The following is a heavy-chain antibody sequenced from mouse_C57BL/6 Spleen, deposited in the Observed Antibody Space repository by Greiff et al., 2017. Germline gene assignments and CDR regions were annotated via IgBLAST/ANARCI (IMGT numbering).Heavy chain of an antibody. J-gene: IGHJ3*01. CDR1: GYTFTSYW. Sequence: QVQLKQPGAELVKPGASVKLSCKASGYTFTSYWMQWVKQRPGQGLEWIGEIDPSDSYTNYNQKFKGKATLTVDTSSSTAYMQLSRLTSEDSAVYCWARRGGSSPWFAYWGQGTLVTVSA. V-gene: IGHV1-50*01. CDR3: ARRGGSSPWFAY. D-gene: IGHD1-1*01. CDR2: IDPSDSYT.